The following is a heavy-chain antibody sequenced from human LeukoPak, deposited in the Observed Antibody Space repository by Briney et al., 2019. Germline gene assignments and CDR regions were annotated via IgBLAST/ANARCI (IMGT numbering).Heavy chain of an antibody. CDR1: GFTFSSYG. D-gene: IGHD1-14*01. CDR3: AKWSLTTWGYFDY. J-gene: IGHJ4*02. Sequence: GGSPTLSCVASGFTFSSYGMHWVRQAPGKGLEWVAVISYDGSTTYYADSVKGRFTISRDNSKNTLYLQMNSLRAEDTAVYYCAKWSLTTWGYFDYWGQGTLVTVSS. V-gene: IGHV3-30*18. CDR2: ISYDGSTT.